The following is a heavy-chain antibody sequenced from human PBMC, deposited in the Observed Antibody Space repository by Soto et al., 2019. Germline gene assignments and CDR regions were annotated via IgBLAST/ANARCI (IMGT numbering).Heavy chain of an antibody. V-gene: IGHV4-59*08. CDR3: AKHIYRDYDYIHY. J-gene: IGHJ4*02. CDR1: GGSISRYY. Sequence: SETLSLTCTVSGGSISRYYWSWIRQPPGKGLEWIAYIYYSGSTNYSPSLKSRVTVSVDTSKNQFSLKLASVTAADTTVYYCAKHIYRDYDYIHYWGQASLVTGSS. CDR2: IYYSGST. D-gene: IGHD4-17*01.